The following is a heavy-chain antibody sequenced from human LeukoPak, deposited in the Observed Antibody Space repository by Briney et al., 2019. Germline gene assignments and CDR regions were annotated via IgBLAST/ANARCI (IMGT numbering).Heavy chain of an antibody. J-gene: IGHJ1*01. V-gene: IGHV3-74*01. CDR1: GFTFSSYW. CDR2: IKSDGSST. CDR3: ARNDYLQD. Sequence: GRSLRLSCAASGFTFSSYWMHWVRQAPGQWLVWVSRIKSDGSSTTYADSVKGRFTISRDNAKNTLYLQMNSLRPEDTAVYYCARNDYLQDWGQGTLVTVPS.